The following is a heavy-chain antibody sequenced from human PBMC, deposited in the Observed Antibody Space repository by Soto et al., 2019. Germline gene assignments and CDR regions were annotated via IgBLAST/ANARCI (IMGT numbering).Heavy chain of an antibody. CDR2: ISGSGGST. Sequence: GGSLRLSCAASGFTFSSYAMSWVRQAPGKGLEWVSAISGSGGSTYYADSVKGRFTISRDNSKNTLYLQMNSLRAEDTAVYYFAKDYDFWSGYSSQYYYGMDVWGQGTTVTVSS. J-gene: IGHJ6*02. CDR3: AKDYDFWSGYSSQYYYGMDV. V-gene: IGHV3-23*01. D-gene: IGHD3-3*01. CDR1: GFTFSSYA.